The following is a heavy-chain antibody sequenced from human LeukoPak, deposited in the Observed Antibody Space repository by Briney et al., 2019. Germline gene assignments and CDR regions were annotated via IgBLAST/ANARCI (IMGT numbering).Heavy chain of an antibody. D-gene: IGHD6-19*01. CDR2: IYSGGGT. CDR1: GFTVSNNY. J-gene: IGHJ4*02. CDR3: ATDGRSSGWYGFDY. V-gene: IGHV3-66*01. Sequence: GGSLRLSCAASGFTVSNNYMSWVRQAPGKGLEWVSVIYSGGGTYYADSVKGRFTISRDNSKNTLYLQMNSLRAEDTAVYYCATDGRSSGWYGFDYWGLGTLVTVSS.